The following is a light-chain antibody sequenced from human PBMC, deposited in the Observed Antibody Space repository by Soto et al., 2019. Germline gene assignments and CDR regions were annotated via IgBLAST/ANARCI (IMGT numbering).Light chain of an antibody. Sequence: EVMMTQSPATLSASPGERATLSCWASQSVSSSLAWYQQKPGQAPRLLIYGASTRATGIPARFSGSGSGTEFTLTISSLQFEDSAVYHCQQHSNWITFGQGTRLEI. V-gene: IGKV3-15*01. CDR1: QSVSSS. CDR2: GAS. CDR3: QQHSNWIT. J-gene: IGKJ5*01.